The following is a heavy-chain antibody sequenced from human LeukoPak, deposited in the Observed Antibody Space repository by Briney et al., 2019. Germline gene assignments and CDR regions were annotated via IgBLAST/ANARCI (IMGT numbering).Heavy chain of an antibody. Sequence: PSETLSLTCAVYGGSFSGYYWSWIRQPPGKGLEWIGEINHSGSTNYNPSLKSRDTISVDTSKNQFSLKLSSVTAADTAVYYCARGRSQWLRNFDYWGQGTLVTVSS. V-gene: IGHV4-34*01. D-gene: IGHD5-12*01. CDR3: ARGRSQWLRNFDY. J-gene: IGHJ4*02. CDR2: INHSGST. CDR1: GGSFSGYY.